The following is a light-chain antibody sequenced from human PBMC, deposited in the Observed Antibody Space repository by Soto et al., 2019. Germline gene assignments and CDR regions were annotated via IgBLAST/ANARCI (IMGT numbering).Light chain of an antibody. V-gene: IGLV1-40*01. CDR1: SSNIGAGYD. J-gene: IGLJ2*01. CDR2: GNS. CDR3: QSYDSSLSGLVV. Sequence: QSVLTQPPSASGAPGQRVTISCTGSSSNIGAGYDVHWYQQLPGTAPKLLIYGNSNRPSGVPDRFSGSKSGTSASLAITGLQAEDEADYYCQSYDSSLSGLVVFGGGTQLTVL.